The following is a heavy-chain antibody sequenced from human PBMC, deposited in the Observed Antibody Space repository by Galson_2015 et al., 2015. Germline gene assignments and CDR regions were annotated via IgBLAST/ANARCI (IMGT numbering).Heavy chain of an antibody. CDR2: ICYTGST. V-gene: IGHV4-31*03. Sequence: TLSLTCTVSGPSMSSGDSHWTWIRQQPGKGLEWIGYICYTGSTYSKTSLKSRLVISIDISENQFSLSLSSVTAADTAVYYCARVVAAVGYGGFDYWGQGTPVTVSS. CDR3: ARVVAAVGYGGFDY. CDR1: GPSMSSGDSH. D-gene: IGHD6-13*01. J-gene: IGHJ4*02.